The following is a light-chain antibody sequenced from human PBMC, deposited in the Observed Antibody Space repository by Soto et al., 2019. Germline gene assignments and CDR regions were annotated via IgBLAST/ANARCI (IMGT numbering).Light chain of an antibody. CDR1: SSDVGAYDY. J-gene: IGLJ2*01. CDR2: DVI. Sequence: QSVLTQPASVSGSPGQSSTISCTGTSSDVGAYDYVSWYQQHPGKNPKLMIYDVIHRPSGVSNRVSGSKSGNTASLTISGLQVEDEADYYCSSYTTSSTVVFGGGTKRTVL. V-gene: IGLV2-14*03. CDR3: SSYTTSSTVV.